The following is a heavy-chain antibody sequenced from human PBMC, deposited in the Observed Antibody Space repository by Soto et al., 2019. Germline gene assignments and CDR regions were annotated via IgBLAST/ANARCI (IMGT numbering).Heavy chain of an antibody. D-gene: IGHD6-13*01. V-gene: IGHV3-9*01. CDR1: GFTFDDYA. Sequence: ESGGGFIEPGRSLRLSCAASGFTFDDYAIHWVRQAPGKGLEWVSGISWDSAVIDYAVSVKGRFTIGRDNARNSLYLHMNNLRPEDTALSFCAKDRGSSSWDPIFDFWGRGTLVTVSS. J-gene: IGHJ4*02. CDR2: ISWDSAVI. CDR3: AKDRGSSSWDPIFDF.